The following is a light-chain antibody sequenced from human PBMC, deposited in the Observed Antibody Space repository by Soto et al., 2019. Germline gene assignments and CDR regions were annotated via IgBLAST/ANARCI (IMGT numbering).Light chain of an antibody. Sequence: VMTKSTGYLSVSPGERITLSCRASHSISNFLAWYQQKPGQAPSLLIFGASSRATGIPDRFSGSGSGTDFTLTISRLEPEDFAVYYCQQYGTPPQTFGQGTK. CDR2: GAS. V-gene: IGKV3-20*01. J-gene: IGKJ1*01. CDR3: QQYGTPPQT. CDR1: HSISNF.